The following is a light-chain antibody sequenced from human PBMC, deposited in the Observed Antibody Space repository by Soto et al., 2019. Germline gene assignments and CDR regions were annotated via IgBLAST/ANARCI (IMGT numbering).Light chain of an antibody. Sequence: QSFLTQPRSVSGSPGQSVTMSCTGTSIDFGGYDFVSWHQQHPGKAPKLIIYNVNKRPSGVTDRFSGSKSGNTASLTISGLQAEDEADYYCCSFADIYTYRFGTGTKVTVL. CDR1: SIDFGGYDF. J-gene: IGLJ1*01. CDR2: NVN. V-gene: IGLV2-11*01. CDR3: CSFADIYTYR.